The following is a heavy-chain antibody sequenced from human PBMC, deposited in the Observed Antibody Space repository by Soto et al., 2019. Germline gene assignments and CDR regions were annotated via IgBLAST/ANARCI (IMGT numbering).Heavy chain of an antibody. Sequence: SETLSLTCNMSGDSYSISTYSWSWIRQPPGKALQWIGFIYQSGVTSYNPSLASRVSISLDRSNNQCSLKLKSVTAADTAVYYCARDRAGSTVRGADYYYGMDVWGQGTTVTVSS. CDR2: IYQSGVT. CDR1: GDSYSISTYS. D-gene: IGHD3-10*01. J-gene: IGHJ6*02. V-gene: IGHV4-30-2*01. CDR3: ARDRAGSTVRGADYYYGMDV.